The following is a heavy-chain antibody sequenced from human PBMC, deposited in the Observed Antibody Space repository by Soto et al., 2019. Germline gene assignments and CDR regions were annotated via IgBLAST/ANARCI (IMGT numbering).Heavy chain of an antibody. CDR2: IHDSGST. CDR3: AGQRGYSSSWYSDY. CDR1: GASICTSNW. Sequence: SETLSLTCAVSGASICTSNWWSWVRQSPGKGLEWIGEIHDSGSTNYNPSLKSRVTISVDTSKNQFSLKLSSVTAADTAVYYCAGQRGYSSSWYSDYWGQGTLVTVSS. J-gene: IGHJ4*02. V-gene: IGHV4-4*02. D-gene: IGHD6-13*01.